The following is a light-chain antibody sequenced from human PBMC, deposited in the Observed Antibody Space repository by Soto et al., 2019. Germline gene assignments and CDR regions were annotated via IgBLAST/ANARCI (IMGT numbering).Light chain of an antibody. CDR1: QSVSSY. Sequence: EVVLTHSPVTLSLSPGESATLSCRASQSVSSYLAWYQQKPGQAPRLLIYDSSDRATGIPARFSGSGSGTDFTLTITSLEAEDFGVYYCQQRSNWPLTFGGGTEVDIK. CDR2: DSS. CDR3: QQRSNWPLT. V-gene: IGKV3-11*01. J-gene: IGKJ4*01.